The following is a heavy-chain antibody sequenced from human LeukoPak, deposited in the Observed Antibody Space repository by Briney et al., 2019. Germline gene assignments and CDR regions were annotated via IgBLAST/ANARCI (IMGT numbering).Heavy chain of an antibody. Sequence: GGSLRLSCAASGFTVSSNYMGWVRQAPGKGLEWVSVIYSGGSTYYADSVKGRFTISRDNSKNTLYLQMNGLRAEDTAVYYCARVDTAMVTGRLDYWGQGTLVTVSS. V-gene: IGHV3-53*01. D-gene: IGHD5-18*01. CDR3: ARVDTAMVTGRLDY. CDR1: GFTVSSNY. CDR2: IYSGGST. J-gene: IGHJ4*02.